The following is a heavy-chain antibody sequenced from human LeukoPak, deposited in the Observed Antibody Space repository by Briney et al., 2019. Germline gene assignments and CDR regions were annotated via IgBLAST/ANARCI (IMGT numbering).Heavy chain of an antibody. D-gene: IGHD3-10*01. CDR2: IYTSGST. V-gene: IGHV4-4*07. Sequence: SETLSLTCTVSGGSISSYYWSWIRQPAGKGLEWIGRIYTSGSTNYNPFLKSRVTMSVDTSKNQFSLKLSSVTAADTAVYYCAATGPTLLWFGEEYYYGIDVWGQGTTVTVSS. J-gene: IGHJ6*02. CDR1: GGSISSYY. CDR3: AATGPTLLWFGEEYYYGIDV.